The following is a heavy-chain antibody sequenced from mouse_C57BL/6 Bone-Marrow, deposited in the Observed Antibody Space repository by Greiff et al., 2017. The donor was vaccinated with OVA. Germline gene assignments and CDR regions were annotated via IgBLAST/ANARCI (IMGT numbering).Heavy chain of an antibody. D-gene: IGHD1-1*01. J-gene: IGHJ4*01. CDR1: GFNIKDDY. V-gene: IGHV14-4*01. CDR2: IDPENGDT. Sequence: VQLQQSGAELVRPGASVKLSCTASGFNIKDDYMHWVKQRPEQGLEWIGWIDPENGDTEYASKFQGKATITADTSDNTAYLQLSSLTSEDTAGYYCTLYYYGSRRAMDYWGQGTSVTVSS. CDR3: TLYYYGSRRAMDY.